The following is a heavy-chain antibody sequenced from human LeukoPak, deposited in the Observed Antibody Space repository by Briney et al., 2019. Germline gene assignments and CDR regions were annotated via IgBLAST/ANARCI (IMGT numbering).Heavy chain of an antibody. CDR1: GFTFSSYA. V-gene: IGHV3-30-3*01. Sequence: GGSLRLSCAASGFTFSSYAMHWVRQAPSKGLEWVAVISYDGSNKYYADSVKGRFTISRDNSKNTLYLQINSLRAEDTAVYYCAREDLRTPYYDFWSGYPTDFDYWGQGTLVTVSS. CDR3: AREDLRTPYYDFWSGYPTDFDY. J-gene: IGHJ4*02. D-gene: IGHD3-3*01. CDR2: ISYDGSNK.